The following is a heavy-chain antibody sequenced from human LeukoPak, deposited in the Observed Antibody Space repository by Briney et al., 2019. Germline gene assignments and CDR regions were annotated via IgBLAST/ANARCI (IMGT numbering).Heavy chain of an antibody. CDR3: ARDQDWAFEY. V-gene: IGHV3-48*04. CDR2: ITTSSSGI. D-gene: IGHD3/OR15-3a*01. Sequence: GGSLRLSCAASGFTFSTYTMNWVRQAPGKGLEWVSYITTSSSGIFYADSVKGRFTISRDNAKNPLYLQMSSLRAEDTAVYYCARDQDWAFEYCGQGTLVTVSS. CDR1: GFTFSTYT. J-gene: IGHJ4*02.